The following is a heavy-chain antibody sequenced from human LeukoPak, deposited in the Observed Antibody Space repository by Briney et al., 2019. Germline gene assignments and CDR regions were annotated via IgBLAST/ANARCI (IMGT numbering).Heavy chain of an antibody. CDR2: MYSSGST. J-gene: IGHJ6*02. CDR1: GGAISGYY. Sequence: SETLSLTCTVSGGAISGYYWSWVRQPAGKGLEWIGRMYSSGSTDYNPSLKSRVTMSVDTSKNQFSLKLSSVTAADTAVYYCASSVAGLYYGTYVWGQGTTVTVSS. D-gene: IGHD6-19*01. CDR3: ASSVAGLYYGTYV. V-gene: IGHV4-4*07.